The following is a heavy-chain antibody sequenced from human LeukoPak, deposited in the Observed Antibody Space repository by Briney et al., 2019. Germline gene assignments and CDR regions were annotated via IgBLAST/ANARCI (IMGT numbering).Heavy chain of an antibody. CDR2: ISSNGGST. D-gene: IGHD2-21*02. Sequence: PGGSLRLSCAASGFTFSSYAMHWVRQAPGKGLEYVSAISSNGGSTYYANSVKGRFTISRDNSKNTLYLQMGSLRAEDMAVYYRARESWAYCGGDCYLGPFDYWGQGTLVTVSS. J-gene: IGHJ4*02. V-gene: IGHV3-64*01. CDR1: GFTFSSYA. CDR3: ARESWAYCGGDCYLGPFDY.